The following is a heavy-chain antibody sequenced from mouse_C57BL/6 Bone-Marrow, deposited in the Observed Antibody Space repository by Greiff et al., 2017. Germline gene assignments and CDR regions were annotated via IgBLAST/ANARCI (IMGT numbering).Heavy chain of an antibody. J-gene: IGHJ2*01. Sequence: EVQLQQSGPELVKPGASVKIPCKASGYTFTDYNMDWVKQSHGKSLEWIGDINPNNGGTIYNQKFKGKAKLTVDKSSSTAYMELRSLTSEDTAVYYCARRPVYYGSSMDFDYWGQGTTLTVSS. CDR2: INPNNGGT. CDR1: GYTFTDYN. V-gene: IGHV1-18*01. D-gene: IGHD1-1*01. CDR3: ARRPVYYGSSMDFDY.